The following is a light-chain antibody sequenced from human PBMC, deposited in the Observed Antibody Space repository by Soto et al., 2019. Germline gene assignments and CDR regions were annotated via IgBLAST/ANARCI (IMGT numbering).Light chain of an antibody. V-gene: IGKV3-15*01. CDR3: QQYGDWPLT. CDR1: QSVGDN. Sequence: EIVVTQSPATLSVSPGERATLSCRASQSVGDNFAWYQQKPGQAPRLLIFATSTRATGVPARFSGSGSGTEFTLTISSLQSEDFAFYYCQQYGDWPLTFGEGAKVEIE. J-gene: IGKJ4*01. CDR2: ATS.